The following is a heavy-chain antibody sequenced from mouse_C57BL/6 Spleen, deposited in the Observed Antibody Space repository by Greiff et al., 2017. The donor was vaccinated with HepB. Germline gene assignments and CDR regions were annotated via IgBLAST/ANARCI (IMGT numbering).Heavy chain of an antibody. D-gene: IGHD1-1*01. J-gene: IGHJ2*01. Sequence: QVQLQQSGAELVRPGSSVKLSCKASGYTFTSYWMHWVKQRPIQGLEWIGNIDPSDSETHYNQKFKDKATLTVDKSSSTAYMQLSSLTSEDSAVYYCVTTVVAGDYWGQGTTLTVSS. CDR1: GYTFTSYW. CDR3: VTTVVAGDY. CDR2: IDPSDSET. V-gene: IGHV1-52*01.